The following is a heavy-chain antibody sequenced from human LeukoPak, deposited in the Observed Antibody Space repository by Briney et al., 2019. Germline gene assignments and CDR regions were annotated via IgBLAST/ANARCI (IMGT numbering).Heavy chain of an antibody. D-gene: IGHD5-24*01. CDR3: AKYKLRGSITVSSSMDV. V-gene: IGHV3-23*01. CDR1: GFRFRSYA. J-gene: IGHJ6*03. CDR2: ISGSGST. Sequence: PGGSLRLSCAASGFRFRSYAMSWVRQAPGKGLEWVSAISGSGSTYYADSVKGRFTISRDNSKNTLYLQMNSLRAEDTAVYYCAKYKLRGSITVSSSMDVWGKGTTVTVSS.